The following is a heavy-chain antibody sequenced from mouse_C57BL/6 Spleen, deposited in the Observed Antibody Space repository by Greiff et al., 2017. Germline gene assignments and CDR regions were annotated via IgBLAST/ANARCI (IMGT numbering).Heavy chain of an antibody. CDR3: ARSTNVMSTRVDG. V-gene: IGHV1-81*01. J-gene: IGHJ2*01. CDR1: GYTFTSYG. D-gene: IGHD1-3*01. Sequence: VKLVESGAELARPGASVKLSCKASGYTFTSYGISWVKQRTGQGLEWIGEIYPRSGNTYYNEKFKGKATLTADKSSSTAYMELRSLTSEDSAVYFCARSTNVMSTRVDGWGQGTTLT. CDR2: IYPRSGNT.